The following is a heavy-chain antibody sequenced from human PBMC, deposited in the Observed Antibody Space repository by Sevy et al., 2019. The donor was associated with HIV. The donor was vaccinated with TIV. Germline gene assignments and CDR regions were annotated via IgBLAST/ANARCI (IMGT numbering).Heavy chain of an antibody. J-gene: IGHJ3*02. Sequence: SETLSLTCAVYGGSFSGYYWSWIRQPPGKGLEWVGEINHRGGTNYNPSLKRPVTISVDTSKNHFSLKLNSVTAADTAVYYCARHCTGSSCSHAFNIWGQGTTVTVSS. CDR1: GGSFSGYY. CDR2: INHRGGT. V-gene: IGHV4-34*01. CDR3: ARHCTGSSCSHAFNI. D-gene: IGHD2-15*01.